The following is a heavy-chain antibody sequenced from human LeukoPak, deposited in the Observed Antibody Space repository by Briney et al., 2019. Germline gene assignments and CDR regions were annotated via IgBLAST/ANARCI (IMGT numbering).Heavy chain of an antibody. CDR1: GGTFSSYA. V-gene: IGHV1-69*04. Sequence: VASVKVSCKASGGTFSSYAISWVRQAPGQGLEWMGRIIPILGIANYAQKFQGRVTITADKSTSTAYMELSSLRSEDTAVYYCARDRSPYYYDPGDVFDIWGQGTMVTVSS. D-gene: IGHD3-22*01. J-gene: IGHJ3*02. CDR3: ARDRSPYYYDPGDVFDI. CDR2: IIPILGIA.